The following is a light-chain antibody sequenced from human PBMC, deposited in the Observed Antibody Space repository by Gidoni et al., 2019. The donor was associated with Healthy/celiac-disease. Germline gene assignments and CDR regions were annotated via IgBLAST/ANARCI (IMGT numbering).Light chain of an antibody. CDR3: QQRSNWPPT. V-gene: IGKV3-11*01. Sequence: EIVLTQSPATLSLSPGERATLSCRASQSVSSYLALYQQKPGQAPRLLIYDASNRATGIPARFSGSGSWTDFTLTISSLEPEDFAVYYCQQRSNWPPTFGQGTKVEIK. J-gene: IGKJ1*01. CDR2: DAS. CDR1: QSVSSY.